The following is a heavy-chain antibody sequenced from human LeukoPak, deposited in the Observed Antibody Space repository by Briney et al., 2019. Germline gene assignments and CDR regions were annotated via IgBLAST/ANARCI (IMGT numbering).Heavy chain of an antibody. V-gene: IGHV3-7*03. Sequence: PGGSLRLSCAASGFTFSSYWMSWVRQAPGKGLEWVANIKQDGREKYYVDSVKGRFTISRDNAKNSLYLQMNSLRAEDTAVYYCAREYCSGGSCYEFDYWGQGTLVTVSS. CDR1: GFTFSSYW. CDR3: AREYCSGGSCYEFDY. CDR2: IKQDGREK. D-gene: IGHD2-15*01. J-gene: IGHJ4*02.